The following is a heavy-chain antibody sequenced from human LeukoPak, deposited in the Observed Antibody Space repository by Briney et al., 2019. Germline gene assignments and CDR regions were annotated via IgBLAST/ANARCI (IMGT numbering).Heavy chain of an antibody. Sequence: PSETLSLTCTVSGGSISSYYWSWIRQPPGKGLEWIGYIYYSGSTNYNPSLKSRVTISVDTSKNQFSLKLSSVTAADTAVYYCASNSEYSSSWYIFDYWGQGTLVTVSS. V-gene: IGHV4-59*01. D-gene: IGHD6-13*01. CDR3: ASNSEYSSSWYIFDY. J-gene: IGHJ4*02. CDR2: IYYSGST. CDR1: GGSISSYY.